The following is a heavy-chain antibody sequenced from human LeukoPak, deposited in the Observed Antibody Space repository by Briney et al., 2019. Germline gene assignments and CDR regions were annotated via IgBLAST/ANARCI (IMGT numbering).Heavy chain of an antibody. J-gene: IGHJ4*02. Sequence: ASLKVSCKTSGGTFSSDTISSVRQAPGQGLEWMGGIIPIFGTANYAQKFQGRVTITTDESTSTAYMELSSLRSEDTAVYYCARGRPLEWELLSFDYWGQGTLVTVSS. D-gene: IGHD1-26*01. V-gene: IGHV1-69*05. CDR1: GGTFSSDT. CDR2: IIPIFGTA. CDR3: ARGRPLEWELLSFDY.